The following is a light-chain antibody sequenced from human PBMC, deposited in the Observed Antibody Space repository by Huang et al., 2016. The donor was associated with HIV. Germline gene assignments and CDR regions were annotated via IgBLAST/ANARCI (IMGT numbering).Light chain of an antibody. J-gene: IGKJ1*01. V-gene: IGKV2D-29*01. CDR2: EVS. CDR3: MQSKQLPPT. Sequence: EIVMTQTPLSLSVTPGQSASISCKASQSLLYSDGKTHLCWYLQRAGQPPQLLIYEVSTRFSGVPDKFSGSGSGTDFTLKIGLVEADDVGLYYCMQSKQLPPTFGQGTTVDIK. CDR1: QSLLYSDGKTH.